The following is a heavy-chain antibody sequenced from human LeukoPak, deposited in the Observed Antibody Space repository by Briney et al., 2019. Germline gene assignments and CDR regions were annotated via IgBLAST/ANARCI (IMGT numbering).Heavy chain of an antibody. CDR1: GFIFKDYW. CDR2: IKQDGSEK. V-gene: IGHV3-7*03. D-gene: IGHD3-16*01. J-gene: IGHJ5*02. Sequence: PGGSLRLSCAASGFIFKDYWMIWVRQAPGKGLEWVANIKQDGSEKYYVDSVKGRFTTSRDNAKNSLYLQMNTLRAEDTAMYYCAKDAQPRSRWFDPWGQGTLVTVSS. CDR3: AKDAQPRSRWFDP.